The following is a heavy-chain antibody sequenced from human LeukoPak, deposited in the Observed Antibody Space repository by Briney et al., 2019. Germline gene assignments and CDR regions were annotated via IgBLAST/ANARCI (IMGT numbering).Heavy chain of an antibody. CDR3: ARDPRAYYDFWSGYREFDY. CDR2: ISYDGSNK. V-gene: IGHV3-30-3*01. CDR1: GFTFSSYA. D-gene: IGHD3-3*01. J-gene: IGHJ4*02. Sequence: GGSLRLSCAASGFTFSSYAMHWVRQAPGKGLEWVAVISYDGSNKYYADSVKGRFTISRDNSKNTLYLQMNSLRAEDTAVYYCARDPRAYYDFWSGYREFDYWGQGTLVTVSS.